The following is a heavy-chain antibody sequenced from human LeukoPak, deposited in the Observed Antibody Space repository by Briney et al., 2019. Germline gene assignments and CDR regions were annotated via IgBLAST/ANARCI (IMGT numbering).Heavy chain of an antibody. J-gene: IGHJ4*02. V-gene: IGHV4-59*12. D-gene: IGHD3-22*01. CDR3: VTYYFDSSGPKKNY. CDR2: IYYSGST. Sequence: PSETLSLTCTVSGGSISSYYWSRIRQPPGKGLEWIGYIYYSGSTNYNPSLKSRVTISVDTSKKQFSLKLSSVTAADTAVYYCVTYYFDSSGPKKNYWGQGTLVTVSS. CDR1: GGSISSYY.